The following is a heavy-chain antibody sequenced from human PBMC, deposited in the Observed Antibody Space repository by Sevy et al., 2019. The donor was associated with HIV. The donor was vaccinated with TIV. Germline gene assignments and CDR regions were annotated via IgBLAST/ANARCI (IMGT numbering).Heavy chain of an antibody. Sequence: ASVKVSCKASGGTFSSYAISWVRQAPGQGLEWMGRIIPIFGTANYAQKFQGRVTITADESTSTAYMELGSLRSEDTAVYYCARDGYDYVWGSYRYYFDYWGQGTLVTVSS. J-gene: IGHJ4*02. CDR2: IIPIFGTA. D-gene: IGHD3-16*02. CDR3: ARDGYDYVWGSYRYYFDY. CDR1: GGTFSSYA. V-gene: IGHV1-69*13.